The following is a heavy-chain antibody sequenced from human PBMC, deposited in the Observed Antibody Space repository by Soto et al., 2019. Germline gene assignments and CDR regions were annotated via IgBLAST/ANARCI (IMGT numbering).Heavy chain of an antibody. D-gene: IGHD3-10*01. Sequence: EVQLLESGGGLVQPGGSLRLSCAASGFTFSSYAMWWVRQAPGKGLECVSAISGGGETTYYADPVKGRFTISRDNSKNTLYLQMNSLRAEDTAVYYCAFNSGSGSYYFDYWGQGTLVTVSS. CDR3: AFNSGSGSYYFDY. J-gene: IGHJ4*02. V-gene: IGHV3-23*01. CDR1: GFTFSSYA. CDR2: ISGGGETT.